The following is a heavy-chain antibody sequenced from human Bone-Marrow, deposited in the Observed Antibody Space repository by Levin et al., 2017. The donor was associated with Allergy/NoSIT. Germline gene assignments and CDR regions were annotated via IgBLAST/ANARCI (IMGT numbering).Heavy chain of an antibody. D-gene: IGHD6-13*01. V-gene: IGHV3-53*01. CDR1: GFSVSTDH. Sequence: SCAASGFSVSTDHMNWVRQAPGKGLEWVSIIYPDGRTYYADSVQGRLTISRDNSRNTLYLQVNSLRAEDTAVYYCATSAVPNRGDYWGQGTLVTVSS. CDR2: IYPDGRT. CDR3: ATSAVPNRGDY. J-gene: IGHJ4*02.